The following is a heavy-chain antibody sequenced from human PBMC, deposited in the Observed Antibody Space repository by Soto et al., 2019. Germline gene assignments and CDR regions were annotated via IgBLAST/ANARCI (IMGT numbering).Heavy chain of an antibody. J-gene: IGHJ4*02. Sequence: ASVKVSCKASGYTFTGSYVHWVRQAPGQGLEWMGWINPNSGDRSYAQKFQGRVTMTRDTSINTAYMGLNRLRSDDTAVYYCAREPIVNWGKFYFDYWGQGTLVTVSS. CDR2: INPNSGDR. D-gene: IGHD7-27*01. V-gene: IGHV1-2*02. CDR3: AREPIVNWGKFYFDY. CDR1: GYTFTGSY.